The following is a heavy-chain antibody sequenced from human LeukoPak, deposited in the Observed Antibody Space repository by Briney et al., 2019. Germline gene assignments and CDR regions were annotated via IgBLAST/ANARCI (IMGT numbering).Heavy chain of an antibody. D-gene: IGHD2-15*01. CDR3: ARLCGVVAATHYWYFDL. V-gene: IGHV4-61*01. CDR2: IYYSGSI. J-gene: IGHJ2*01. CDR1: DGSISSSSYY. Sequence: SETQFLTCTVSDGSISSSSYYGRWIRQPPGKGLEWIGYIYYSGSINYHPSLKSRVTISVDTSKNQFSLKLSSVPAADTAVYYCARLCGVVAATHYWYFDLWGRGTLVTVSS.